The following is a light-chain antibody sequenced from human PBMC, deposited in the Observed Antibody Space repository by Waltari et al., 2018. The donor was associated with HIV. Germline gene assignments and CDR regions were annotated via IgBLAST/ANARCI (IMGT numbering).Light chain of an antibody. CDR2: RNN. Sequence: QSVLTQPPSASGTPGQRVTISCSGSSSNIGSNCVYWNHHLPGTAPKLLVYRNNQRPSVVPDRLSGSKSGTSASLAISGLRSEDEADYYCAAWNDSLVGGGTKLTVL. V-gene: IGLV1-47*01. J-gene: IGLJ2*01. CDR3: AAWNDSL. CDR1: SSNIGSNC.